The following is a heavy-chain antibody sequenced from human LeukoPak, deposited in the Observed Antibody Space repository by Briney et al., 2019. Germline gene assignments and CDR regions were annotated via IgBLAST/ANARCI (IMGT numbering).Heavy chain of an antibody. CDR2: IIPILGIA. CDR1: GGTFSSYT. V-gene: IGHV1-69*02. Sequence: SVKVSCKASGGTFSSYTISWVRQAPGQGLEWMGRIIPILGIANYAQKFQGRVTITADKSTSTAYMELSSLRSEDTAVYYCAMGGYSIAAAGRGDYCGQGTLVTVSS. D-gene: IGHD6-13*01. CDR3: AMGGYSIAAAGRGDY. J-gene: IGHJ4*02.